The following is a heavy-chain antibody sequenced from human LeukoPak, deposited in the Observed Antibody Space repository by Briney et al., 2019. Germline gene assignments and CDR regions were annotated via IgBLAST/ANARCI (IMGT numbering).Heavy chain of an antibody. D-gene: IGHD3-10*01. CDR2: INADGSSA. CDR1: GFTFSDYW. CDR3: ARDYGRSRDYGMDV. V-gene: IGHV3-74*01. Sequence: PGGSLRLSCAASGFTFSDYWIHWVRQAPGKGLVWVSRINADGSSASYADSVKGRFTISRDNAKNTLYLQMNSLRAEDTAMYYCARDYGRSRDYGMDVWGQGTTVTVSS. J-gene: IGHJ6*02.